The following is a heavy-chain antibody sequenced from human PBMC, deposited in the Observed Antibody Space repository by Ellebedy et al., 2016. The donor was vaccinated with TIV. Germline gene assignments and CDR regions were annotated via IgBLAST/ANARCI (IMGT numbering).Heavy chain of an antibody. CDR3: ARSLLYSRAWYDY. D-gene: IGHD6-13*01. CDR2: ISSEGHNK. J-gene: IGHJ5*01. V-gene: IGHV3-30-3*01. Sequence: GESLKISXTVSGFTFSTYAMHWVRQAPGKGLEWVGVISSEGHNKHDGESVKGRFTISRDNTKNTVYVQMNSLRPEDTAVYYCARSLLYSRAWYDYWGHGALVTVSS. CDR1: GFTFSTYA.